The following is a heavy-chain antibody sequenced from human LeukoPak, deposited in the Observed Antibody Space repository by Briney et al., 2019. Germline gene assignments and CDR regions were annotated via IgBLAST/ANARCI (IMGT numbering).Heavy chain of an antibody. D-gene: IGHD1-26*01. CDR2: INPNSGGT. CDR3: ARGPMPYSGSPFIDY. CDR1: GYTFTGYY. J-gene: IGHJ4*02. Sequence: ASVKVSCKASGYTFTGYYMHWVRQAPGQGLDWMGWINPNSGGTNYAQKFQGRVTMTRDTSISTAYMELSRLRSDDTAVYYCARGPMPYSGSPFIDYWGQGTLVTVSS. V-gene: IGHV1-2*02.